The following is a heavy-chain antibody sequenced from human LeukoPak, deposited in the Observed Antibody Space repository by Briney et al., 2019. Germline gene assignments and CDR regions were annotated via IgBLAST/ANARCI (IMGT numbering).Heavy chain of an antibody. D-gene: IGHD2-15*01. J-gene: IGHJ5*02. CDR1: GYSFTNYW. V-gene: IGHV5-51*01. Sequence: GESLKISCKGSGYSFTNYWIGWVRQMPGKGLEWMGIIYPGDSDTRYSPSFQGQVTISADKSISTAYLQWGSLKASDTAMYYCARSQRYCSGGSCLQGDWFDPWGQGTLVTVSS. CDR2: IYPGDSDT. CDR3: ARSQRYCSGGSCLQGDWFDP.